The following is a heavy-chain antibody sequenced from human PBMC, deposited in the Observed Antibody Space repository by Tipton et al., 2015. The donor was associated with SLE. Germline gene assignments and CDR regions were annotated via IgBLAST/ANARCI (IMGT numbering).Heavy chain of an antibody. CDR1: GGSISSSSYY. D-gene: IGHD1-26*01. CDR2: IYYSGST. CDR3: ARSGSGSYSLDY. Sequence: TLSLTCTVSGGSISSSSYYWGWIRQPPGKGLEWIGSIYYSGSTYYNPSLKSRVTISVDTSKNQFSLKLSSVTAADTAVYYCARSGSGSYSLDYWGQGTLVTVSS. V-gene: IGHV4-39*01. J-gene: IGHJ4*02.